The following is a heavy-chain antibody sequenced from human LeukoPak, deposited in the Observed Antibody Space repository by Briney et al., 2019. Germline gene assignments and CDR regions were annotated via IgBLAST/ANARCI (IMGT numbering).Heavy chain of an antibody. CDR1: GGSISSSSYY. CDR2: IYYSGST. CDR3: ARAVGANPLPKRDAFDI. D-gene: IGHD1-26*01. J-gene: IGHJ3*02. Sequence: SETLSLTCTVSGGSISSSSYYWGWIRQPPGKGLEWIGSIYYSGSTYYNPSLKSRVTISVDTSKNQFSLKLSSVTAADTAVYYCARAVGANPLPKRDAFDIWGQGTMVTVSS. V-gene: IGHV4-39*07.